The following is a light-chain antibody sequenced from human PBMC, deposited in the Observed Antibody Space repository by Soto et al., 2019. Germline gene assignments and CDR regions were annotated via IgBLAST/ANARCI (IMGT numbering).Light chain of an antibody. CDR2: GAS. CDR3: QQYRNWPRT. J-gene: IGKJ1*01. CDR1: QSVDIN. V-gene: IGKV3-15*01. Sequence: EIVLAQSPATLSVSPGDRVTISCRASQSVDINLAWYQQKAGQAPRLLVYGASTKATDMPGRFSGRGSGTEFTLTINNLQSEDFAVYYCQQYRNWPRTFGQGTKVDIK.